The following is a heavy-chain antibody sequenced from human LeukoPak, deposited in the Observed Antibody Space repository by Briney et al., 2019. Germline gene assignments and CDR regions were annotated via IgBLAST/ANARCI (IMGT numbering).Heavy chain of an antibody. V-gene: IGHV3-11*01. CDR3: AGEGYGDYDGDY. D-gene: IGHD4-17*01. CDR2: ISSSGSSI. CDR1: GFTVSSNY. J-gene: IGHJ4*02. Sequence: GGSLRLSCAASGFTVSSNYMTWVRQAPGKGLEWVSYISSSGSSIYYADSVKGRFTISRDNAKNSLYLQMNSLRAEDTAVYYCAGEGYGDYDGDYWGQGTLVTVSS.